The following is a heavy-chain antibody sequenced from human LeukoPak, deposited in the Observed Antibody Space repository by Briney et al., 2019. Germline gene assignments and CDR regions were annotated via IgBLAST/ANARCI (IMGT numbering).Heavy chain of an antibody. CDR2: INHSGST. Sequence: SETLSLTCAVYGGSFSGYYWSWIRQPPGKGLEWTGEINHSGSTNYNPSLKSRVTISVDTSKNQFSLKLSSVTAADTAVYYCARGSSFDYWGQGTLVTVSS. V-gene: IGHV4-34*01. J-gene: IGHJ4*02. CDR3: ARGSSFDY. CDR1: GGSFSGYY.